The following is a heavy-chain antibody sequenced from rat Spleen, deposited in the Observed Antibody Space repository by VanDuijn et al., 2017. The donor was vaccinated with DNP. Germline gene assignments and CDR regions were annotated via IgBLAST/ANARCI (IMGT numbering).Heavy chain of an antibody. D-gene: IGHD5-1*01. J-gene: IGHJ2*01. CDR1: GYSITSNFR. Sequence: EVQLQESGPGLVKPSQSLSLTCSVTGYSITSNFRWSWIRQFPGNTLEWMGYINSAGSTDYNPSLKSRISITRDTSKNQFFLQVNSVTAEDTATYYCAIQLGVFDYWGQGVMVIISS. CDR3: AIQLGVFDY. CDR2: INSAGST. V-gene: IGHV3-3*01.